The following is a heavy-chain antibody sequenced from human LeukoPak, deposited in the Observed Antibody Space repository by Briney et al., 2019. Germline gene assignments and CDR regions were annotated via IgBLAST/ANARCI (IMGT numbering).Heavy chain of an antibody. D-gene: IGHD5-12*01. Sequence: SVKVSCKASGYTFTSYGISWVRQAPGQGLEWMGGIIPIFGTANYAQKFQGRVTITADESTSTAYMELSSLRSEDTAVYYCARGGYSGYVDYYYYGMDVWGQGTTVTVSS. CDR2: IIPIFGTA. J-gene: IGHJ6*02. V-gene: IGHV1-69*13. CDR3: ARGGYSGYVDYYYYGMDV. CDR1: GYTFTSYG.